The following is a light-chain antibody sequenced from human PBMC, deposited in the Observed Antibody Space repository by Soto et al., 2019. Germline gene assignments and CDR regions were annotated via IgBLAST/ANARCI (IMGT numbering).Light chain of an antibody. CDR3: SSYTSSSTPHYV. Sequence: QSALTQPASVSGSPGQSITISCTGTSSDVGGYNYVSWYQQHPGKAPKLMIYDVSNRPSGVSNRFSGSKSGNTASLTISGLQAGDEADYYCSSYTSSSTPHYVFGTGTKLTVL. V-gene: IGLV2-14*01. J-gene: IGLJ1*01. CDR2: DVS. CDR1: SSDVGGYNY.